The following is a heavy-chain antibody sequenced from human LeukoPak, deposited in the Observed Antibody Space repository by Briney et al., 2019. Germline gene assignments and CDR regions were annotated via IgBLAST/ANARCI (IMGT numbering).Heavy chain of an antibody. CDR2: IHPSSGAT. CDR3: ARDLPFED. V-gene: IGHV1-2*06. CDR1: GYTFIAYH. Sequence: ASVKVSCTASGYTFIAYHMHWVRQAPGQGLEWMGRIHPSSGATNYAQGFQGRVTLTRDTSINTAYMELSRLTSDDTAVYYCARDLPFEDWGQGTLVTVSS. D-gene: IGHD2/OR15-2a*01. J-gene: IGHJ4*02.